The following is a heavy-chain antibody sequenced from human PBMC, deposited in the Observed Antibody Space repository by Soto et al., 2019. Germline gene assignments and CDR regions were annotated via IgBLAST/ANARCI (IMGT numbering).Heavy chain of an antibody. V-gene: IGHV3-23*01. Sequence: GGSLRLSCAASGFTFSSYAMSWVRQAPGKGLEWVSAISGSGGSTYYADSVKGRFTISRDNSKNTLYLQMNSLRAEDTAVYYCAAENGDYIDYYYYYMDVWGKGTTVTVSS. J-gene: IGHJ6*03. CDR3: AAENGDYIDYYYYYMDV. D-gene: IGHD4-17*01. CDR1: GFTFSSYA. CDR2: ISGSGGST.